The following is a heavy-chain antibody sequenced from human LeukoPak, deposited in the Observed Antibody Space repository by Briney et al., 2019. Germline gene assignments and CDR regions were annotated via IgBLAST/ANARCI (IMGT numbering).Heavy chain of an antibody. J-gene: IGHJ4*02. CDR1: GGSIRSSYYY. CDR3: ARSVGWLQLGWYFDY. V-gene: IGHV4-39*01. CDR2: IYDSGST. Sequence: SETLSLTCTVSGGSIRSSYYYWGWIRQPPGKGLEWIGSIYDSGSTYYNPSLKSRVTISVDTSKNQFSLKLNSVTAADTAVYYCARSVGWLQLGWYFDYWGQGTLVTVSS. D-gene: IGHD5-24*01.